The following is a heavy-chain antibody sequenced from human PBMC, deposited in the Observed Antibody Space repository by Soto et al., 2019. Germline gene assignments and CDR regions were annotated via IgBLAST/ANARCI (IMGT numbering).Heavy chain of an antibody. J-gene: IGHJ1*01. V-gene: IGHV3-30*18. CDR3: AKDMKGSSWYNFPAVGVFFQH. CDR1: GFTFSSYG. CDR2: ISYDGSNK. Sequence: GGSLRLSCAASGFTFSSYGMHWVRQAPGKGLEWVAVISYDGSNKYYADSVKGRFTISRDNSKNTLYLQMNRLRAEDTAVYYCAKDMKGSSWYNFPAVGVFFQHWGQGTLVTVSS. D-gene: IGHD6-13*01.